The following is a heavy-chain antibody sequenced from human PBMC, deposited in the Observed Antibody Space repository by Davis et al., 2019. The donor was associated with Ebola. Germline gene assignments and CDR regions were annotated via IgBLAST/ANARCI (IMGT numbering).Heavy chain of an antibody. CDR3: ARPVSPGYSYGYYYYDMDV. J-gene: IGHJ6*02. Sequence: MPSETLSLTCAVSGGSISSSHWWSWVRQPPGQGLEWIGGVYHSGSTDYNPSLQSRVSISVDNSKNQFSLQLTSVTAADTAVYYCARPVSPGYSYGYYYYDMDVWGQGTTVTVSS. D-gene: IGHD5-18*01. CDR2: VYHSGST. V-gene: IGHV4-4*02. CDR1: GGSISSSHW.